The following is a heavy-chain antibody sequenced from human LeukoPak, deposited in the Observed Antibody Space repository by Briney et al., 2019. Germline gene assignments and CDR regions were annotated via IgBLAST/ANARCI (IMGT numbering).Heavy chain of an antibody. J-gene: IGHJ3*02. CDR3: ARESGYYDSSGYLADAFDI. V-gene: IGHV4-59*12. CDR1: GGSISSYY. D-gene: IGHD3-22*01. CDR2: IYYSGST. Sequence: ASETLSLTCTVSGGSISSYYWSWIRQPPGKGLEWIGYIYYSGSTNYNPSLKSRVTISVDTSKNQFSLKLSSVTAADTAVYYCARESGYYDSSGYLADAFDIWGQGTMVTVSS.